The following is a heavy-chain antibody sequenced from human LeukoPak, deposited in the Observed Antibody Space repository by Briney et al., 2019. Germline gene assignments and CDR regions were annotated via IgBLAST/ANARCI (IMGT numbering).Heavy chain of an antibody. CDR3: ASWSSGSPPTNI. CDR2: IKQDGSEI. V-gene: IGHV3-7*01. Sequence: PGGSLRLSCAASGFTFSSYWMSWVRQAPGKGLEWVAHIKQDGSEIYYVDSVKGRFTISRDNAKNSLYLQMDSLRAEDTAVYYCASWSSGSPPTNIWGQGSLVTVSS. J-gene: IGHJ4*02. D-gene: IGHD6-19*01. CDR1: GFTFSSYW.